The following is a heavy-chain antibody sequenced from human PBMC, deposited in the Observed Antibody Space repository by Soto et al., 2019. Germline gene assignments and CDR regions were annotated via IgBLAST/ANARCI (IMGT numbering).Heavy chain of an antibody. V-gene: IGHV3-53*01. CDR2: IYSGGST. J-gene: IGHJ4*02. CDR1: GFSAGGHY. CDR3: ARAADRADSSGSFLFDY. D-gene: IGHD3-22*01. Sequence: GGSLRLSCAPSGFSAGGHYMSRVHQPPGPGLEWVSVIYSGGSTYYADSVKGRFTISRDNSKNTLYLQMNSLIAEDTAVYYCARAADRADSSGSFLFDYWGQGALDTVAS.